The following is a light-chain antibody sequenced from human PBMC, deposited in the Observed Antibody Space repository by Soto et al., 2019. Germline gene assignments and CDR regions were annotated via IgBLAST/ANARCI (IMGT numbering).Light chain of an antibody. CDR2: LNSDGSH. J-gene: IGLJ3*02. Sequence: QSVLTQSPSASASLGASVKLTCTLSRGHSSYAIAWHQQQPEKGPRYLMKLNSDGSHSKGDGIPDRFSGSSSGAERYLTISSLQSEDEADCYCQTWGTGFWVFGGGTKLTVL. CDR3: QTWGTGFWV. CDR1: RGHSSYA. V-gene: IGLV4-69*01.